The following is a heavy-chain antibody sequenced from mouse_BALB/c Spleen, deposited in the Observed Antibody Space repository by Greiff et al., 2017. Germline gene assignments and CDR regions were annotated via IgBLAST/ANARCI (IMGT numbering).Heavy chain of an antibody. CDR2: ISYSGST. J-gene: IGHJ2*01. D-gene: IGHD4-1*01. V-gene: IGHV3-8*02. CDR1: GDSITSCY. CDR3: ARSGRYYFYY. Sequence: DVQLQESGPSLVKPSQTLSLTCSVTGDSITSCYWNWIRKFPGNKLEYMGYISYSGSTYYNPSLKSRISITRDTSKNQYYLQLNSVTTEDTATYYCARSGRYYFYYWGQGTTLTVSS.